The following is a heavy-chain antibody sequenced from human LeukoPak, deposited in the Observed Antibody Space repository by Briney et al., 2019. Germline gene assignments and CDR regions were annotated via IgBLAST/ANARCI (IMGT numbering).Heavy chain of an antibody. Sequence: PSETLSLTCAVSGGSISNSYWSWIRQPPGKGLEWIGSVYYSGSTNYNPSLKSRVAISVDTSRNQFSLKLNSMTAADTAMYYCARKRVSNDYWGQGILVTVSS. J-gene: IGHJ4*02. CDR3: ARKRVSNDY. CDR2: VYYSGST. CDR1: GGSISNSY. D-gene: IGHD2-2*01. V-gene: IGHV4-59*01.